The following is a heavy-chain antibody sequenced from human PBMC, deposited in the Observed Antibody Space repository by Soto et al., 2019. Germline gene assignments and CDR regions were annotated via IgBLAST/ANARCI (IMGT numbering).Heavy chain of an antibody. Sequence: QVQLQQWGAGLLKPSETLSLTCAVYGGSFSGYYWSWIRQPPGKGLEWIGEINHSGSTNYNPSLKSRVTISVDTSKNHFSLKLSSVTAADTAVYYCARGGVARDFDYWGQGTLVTVSS. CDR1: GGSFSGYY. D-gene: IGHD2-15*01. CDR2: INHSGST. V-gene: IGHV4-34*01. J-gene: IGHJ4*02. CDR3: ARGGVARDFDY.